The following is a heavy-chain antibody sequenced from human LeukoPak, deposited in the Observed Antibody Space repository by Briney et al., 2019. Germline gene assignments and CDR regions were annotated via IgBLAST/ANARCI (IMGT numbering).Heavy chain of an antibody. J-gene: IGHJ3*02. V-gene: IGHV3-48*04. CDR3: ATTVAGTRNAFNI. CDR2: FSGTSNTM. D-gene: IGHD6-19*01. Sequence: GGSLRLSCVASGFTFSSHSVNWVRQAPGKGLEWVSYFSGTSNTMYYADSVKGRFTISRDNAKNTLYLQMNSLRAEDTAVHYCATTVAGTRNAFNIWGQGTMVTVSS. CDR1: GFTFSSHS.